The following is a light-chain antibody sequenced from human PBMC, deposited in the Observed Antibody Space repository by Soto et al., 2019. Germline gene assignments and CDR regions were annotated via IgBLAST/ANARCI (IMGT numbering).Light chain of an antibody. CDR1: SSDVGGYNY. Sequence: QSVLTKPPSASGSPGQSVTISCTGTSSDVGGYNYVSWYQQYPGRAPKLMIYEVTKRPSGVPDRFSGANSGNTDSLSVSGLQAEDEADYYWSSYAASNNFYLVFGGGTQLTVL. J-gene: IGLJ3*02. V-gene: IGLV2-8*01. CDR2: EVT. CDR3: SSYAASNNFYLV.